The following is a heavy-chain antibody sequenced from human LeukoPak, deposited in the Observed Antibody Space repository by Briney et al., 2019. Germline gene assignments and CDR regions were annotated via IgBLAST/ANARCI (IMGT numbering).Heavy chain of an antibody. CDR1: GFTFSSYG. CDR3: AKDWGYSGYDENDAFDI. J-gene: IGHJ3*02. V-gene: IGHV3-30*02. Sequence: PGGSLRLSCAASGFTFSSYGMHWVRQAPGKGLEWVAFIRCDGSNKYYADSVKGRFTISRDNSKNTLYLQMNSLRAEDTAVYYCAKDWGYSGYDENDAFDIWGQGTMVTVSS. D-gene: IGHD5-12*01. CDR2: IRCDGSNK.